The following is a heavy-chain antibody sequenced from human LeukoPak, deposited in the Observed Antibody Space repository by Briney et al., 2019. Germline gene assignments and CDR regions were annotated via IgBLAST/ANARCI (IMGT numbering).Heavy chain of an antibody. J-gene: IGHJ4*02. CDR3: AREYSASEH. D-gene: IGHD5-12*01. Sequence: ASVKVSCKASGYTFFGYYFHWVRQAPGQGLEWMAWIDPYTGNTHYAQKFQGRIAGNRDRSVSTTSMELGWLTSDDTPRYYCAREYSASEHWGQGTLVTVSS. V-gene: IGHV1-2*02. CDR1: GYTFFGYY. CDR2: IDPYTGNT.